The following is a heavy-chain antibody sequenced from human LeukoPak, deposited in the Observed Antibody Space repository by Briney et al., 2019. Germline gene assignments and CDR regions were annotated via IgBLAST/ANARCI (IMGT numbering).Heavy chain of an antibody. V-gene: IGHV1-46*01. J-gene: IGHJ1*01. CDR1: GYTFTSYY. CDR3: ARVGVSGRIAAAGTHFQH. Sequence: ASVKVSCKASGYTFTSYYMHWVRQAPGQGLEWMGIINPSGGSTSYAQKFQGRVTRTRDTSTSTVYMELSSLRSEDTAVYYCARVGVSGRIAAAGTHFQHWGQGTLVTVSS. D-gene: IGHD6-13*01. CDR2: INPSGGST.